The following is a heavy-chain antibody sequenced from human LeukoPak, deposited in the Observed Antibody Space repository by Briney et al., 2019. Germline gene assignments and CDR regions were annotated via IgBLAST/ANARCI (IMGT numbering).Heavy chain of an antibody. CDR2: ISSSSSYI. CDR1: GFTFSSYS. J-gene: IGHJ5*02. D-gene: IGHD2-2*02. Sequence: PGGSLRLSCAASGFTFSSYSMNWVRQAPGKGLEWVSSISSSSSYIYYADSVKGRFTISRDNAKNSLYLQMNSLRAEDTAVYYCASSSYCGSTSCYTARWFDPWGQGTLVTVSS. CDR3: ASSSYCGSTSCYTARWFDP. V-gene: IGHV3-21*01.